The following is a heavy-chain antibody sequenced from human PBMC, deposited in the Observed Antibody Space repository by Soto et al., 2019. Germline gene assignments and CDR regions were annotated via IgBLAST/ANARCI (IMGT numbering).Heavy chain of an antibody. Sequence: PGEALKISCKGSGYSFTSYWIGWVRQMPGKGLEWMGIIYPGDSDTRYSPSFQGQVTISADKSISTAYLQWSSLKASDTAMYYCARQDSSSSGSYYYMDVWGKGTTVTVSS. J-gene: IGHJ6*03. V-gene: IGHV5-51*01. CDR1: GYSFTSYW. D-gene: IGHD6-6*01. CDR2: IYPGDSDT. CDR3: ARQDSSSSGSYYYMDV.